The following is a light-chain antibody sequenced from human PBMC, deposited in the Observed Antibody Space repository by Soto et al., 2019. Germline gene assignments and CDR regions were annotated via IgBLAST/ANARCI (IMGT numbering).Light chain of an antibody. CDR2: DAS. Sequence: EIVLTQSPAFLSVSLGERATIPCRASQSISRSLAWYQQKPSQAPRLLIYDASNRATGIPDRFSGSGSGTDFTLTISRLEPEDFAVYYCQQYGTSKTFGQGTKVDIK. CDR1: QSISRS. J-gene: IGKJ1*01. CDR3: QQYGTSKT. V-gene: IGKV3-20*01.